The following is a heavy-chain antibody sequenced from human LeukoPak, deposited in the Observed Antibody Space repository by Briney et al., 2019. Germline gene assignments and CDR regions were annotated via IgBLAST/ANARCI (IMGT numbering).Heavy chain of an antibody. CDR2: MNPNSGNT. Sequence: ASVKVSCEASGYTFTSYDINWVRQATGQGLEWMGWMNPNSGNTGYAQKFQGGVTMTRNTSISTAYMELSSLRSEDTAVYYCARAQEYCGGDCYSELWGQGTLVTVSS. V-gene: IGHV1-8*01. D-gene: IGHD2-21*02. CDR3: ARAQEYCGGDCYSEL. CDR1: GYTFTSYD. J-gene: IGHJ4*02.